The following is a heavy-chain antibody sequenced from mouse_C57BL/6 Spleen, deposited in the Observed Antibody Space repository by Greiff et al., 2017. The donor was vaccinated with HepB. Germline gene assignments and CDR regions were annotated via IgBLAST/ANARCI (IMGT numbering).Heavy chain of an antibody. Sequence: VQLQQPGAELVKPGASVKLSCKASGYTFTSYWMQWVKQRPGQGLEWIGEIDPSDSYTNYNQKFKGKATLTVDTSSSTAYMQLSSLTSEDSAVYYCARSRSSYGGSAMDYWGQGTSVTVSS. CDR3: ARSRSSYGGSAMDY. D-gene: IGHD1-1*01. CDR2: IDPSDSYT. J-gene: IGHJ4*01. V-gene: IGHV1-50*01. CDR1: GYTFTSYW.